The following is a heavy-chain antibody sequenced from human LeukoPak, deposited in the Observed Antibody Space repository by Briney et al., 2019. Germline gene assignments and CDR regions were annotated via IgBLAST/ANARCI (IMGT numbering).Heavy chain of an antibody. Sequence: SETLSLTCTVSGGSISSYYWSWIRQPAGKGLEWIGYIYYSGSTNYNPSLKSRVTISVDTSKNQFSLKLSSVTAADTAVYYCARDGSGYSSSWDGLYYYYYMDVWGKGTTVTVSS. J-gene: IGHJ6*03. CDR3: ARDGSGYSSSWDGLYYYYYMDV. CDR2: IYYSGST. V-gene: IGHV4-59*01. D-gene: IGHD6-13*01. CDR1: GGSISSYY.